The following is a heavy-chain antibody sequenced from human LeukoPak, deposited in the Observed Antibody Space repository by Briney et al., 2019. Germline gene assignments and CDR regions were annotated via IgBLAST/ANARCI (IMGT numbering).Heavy chain of an antibody. J-gene: IGHJ3*02. CDR2: IYYSGST. V-gene: IGHV4-39*07. CDR3: ADVLQYFGGAFDI. CDR1: GGSISSSSYY. Sequence: SETLSLTCTVSGGSISSSSYYWGWIRQPPGKGLEWIGSIYYSGSTYYNPSLKSRVTISVDTSKNQFSLKLSSVTAADTAVYYCADVLQYFGGAFDIWGQGTMVTVSS. D-gene: IGHD3-9*01.